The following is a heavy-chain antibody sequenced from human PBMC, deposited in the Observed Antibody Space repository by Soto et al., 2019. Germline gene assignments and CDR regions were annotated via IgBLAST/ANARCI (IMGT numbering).Heavy chain of an antibody. CDR3: VRSKGGYSYGTPFDY. Sequence: EVQLEESGGALVQPGRSLRLSCAASGFTFDDYAMYWVRQVLGKGLEWVSSISWNSGNIGYADSVTGRFTTSRDNAENSLYLQMNGLRPEDTALYYCVRSKGGYSYGTPFDYWGQGTLVTVAS. CDR1: GFTFDDYA. J-gene: IGHJ4*02. CDR2: ISWNSGNI. D-gene: IGHD5-18*01. V-gene: IGHV3-9*01.